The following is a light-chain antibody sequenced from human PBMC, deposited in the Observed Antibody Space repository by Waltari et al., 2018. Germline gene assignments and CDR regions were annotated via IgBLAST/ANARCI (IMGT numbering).Light chain of an antibody. CDR1: SSNIGSNT. CDR3: AAWDDSLNGWV. J-gene: IGLJ3*02. V-gene: IGLV1-44*01. Sequence: QSVLTQPPSASGTPGQRVTIPCSGSSSNIGSNTVHWYQQLPGTAPKLLIYSNNQRPSGVPDRFSGSKSCTSASLAISGLQSEDEADYYCAAWDDSLNGWVFGGGTKLTVL. CDR2: SNN.